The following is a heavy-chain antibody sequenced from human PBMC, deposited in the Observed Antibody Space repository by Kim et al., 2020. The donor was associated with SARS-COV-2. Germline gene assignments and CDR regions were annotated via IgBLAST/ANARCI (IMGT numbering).Heavy chain of an antibody. D-gene: IGHD6-13*01. Sequence: YYVDYVKGRFTISRDNAKNSLYLQRNSLRAEDTAVYYCARLGSSSWNFDYWGQGTLVTVSS. CDR3: ARLGSSSWNFDY. J-gene: IGHJ4*02. V-gene: IGHV3-7*04.